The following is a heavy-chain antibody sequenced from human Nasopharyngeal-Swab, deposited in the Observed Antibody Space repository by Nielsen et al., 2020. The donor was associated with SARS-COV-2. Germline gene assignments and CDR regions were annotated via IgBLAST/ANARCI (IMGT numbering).Heavy chain of an antibody. Sequence: GESLKISCSASGFSITTYGMTWVRQAPGKGLEWVANIKQDGSELYYVDSVKGRFTISRDNAKNSLFLQMSSLRAEDTAVYYCARDRTDYDFWSHYYTYYLDFWGQGTLVTVSS. D-gene: IGHD3-3*01. CDR3: ARDRTDYDFWSHYYTYYLDF. V-gene: IGHV3-7*01. J-gene: IGHJ4*02. CDR1: GFSITTYG. CDR2: IKQDGSEL.